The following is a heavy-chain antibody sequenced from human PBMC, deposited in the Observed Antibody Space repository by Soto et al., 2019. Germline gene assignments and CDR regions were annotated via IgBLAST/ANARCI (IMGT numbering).Heavy chain of an antibody. J-gene: IGHJ4*02. CDR2: ISGSGGST. Sequence: EVQLLESGGGLVQPGGSLRLSCAASGFTFSSYAMSWVRQATGKGLEWVSAISGSGGSTYYAESVKCRFTISRDNSKNSLYLQMNSLRAEDTAVYYCAKSVGTASYYGYYFDYWGQGTLVTVSS. V-gene: IGHV3-23*01. CDR3: AKSVGTASYYGYYFDY. CDR1: GFTFSSYA. D-gene: IGHD4-17*01.